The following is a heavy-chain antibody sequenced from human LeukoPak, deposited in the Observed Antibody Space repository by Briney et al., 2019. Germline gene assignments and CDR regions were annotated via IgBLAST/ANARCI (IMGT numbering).Heavy chain of an antibody. CDR2: INKDGSST. CDR3: ATGIYYYAMDV. CDR1: GFTFSSHW. Sequence: GESLKISCAASGFTFSSHWMHWVRQAPGKGLVWVSRINKDGSSTSYADTVKGRFTISRDNARNTLYLQMNSLRAEDTAMYYCATGIYYYAMDVWGQGTTVTVSS. D-gene: IGHD2-15*01. V-gene: IGHV3-74*01. J-gene: IGHJ6*02.